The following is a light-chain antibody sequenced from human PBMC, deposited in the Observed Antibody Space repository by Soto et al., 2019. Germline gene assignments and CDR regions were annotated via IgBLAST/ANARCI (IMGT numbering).Light chain of an antibody. CDR2: AAS. Sequence: EIVLTQSPGTLSLSSGERATLSCRASQSVGSYLAWYHQKPGQAPRLLIYAASGRATGVPDRFSGSGSGTDFTLTISRLEPEDFAVYYCQQYDSSPRTFGQGTKVEIK. V-gene: IGKV3-20*01. CDR1: QSVGSY. J-gene: IGKJ1*01. CDR3: QQYDSSPRT.